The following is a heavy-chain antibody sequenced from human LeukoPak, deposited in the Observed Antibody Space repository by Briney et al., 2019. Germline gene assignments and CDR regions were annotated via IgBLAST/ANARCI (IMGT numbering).Heavy chain of an antibody. Sequence: GGSLRLSRAVSGFTVSSNYMSWVRQAPGKGLECVSVVYSGGSTYYADSVTGRFTISRDISKNTLYLQMNSLRVDDTAVYYCAKIAVPSSLDMWFDSWGQGTLVTVSS. CDR1: GFTVSSNY. D-gene: IGHD2-2*01. J-gene: IGHJ5*01. CDR3: AKIAVPSSLDMWFDS. CDR2: VYSGGST. V-gene: IGHV3-53*01.